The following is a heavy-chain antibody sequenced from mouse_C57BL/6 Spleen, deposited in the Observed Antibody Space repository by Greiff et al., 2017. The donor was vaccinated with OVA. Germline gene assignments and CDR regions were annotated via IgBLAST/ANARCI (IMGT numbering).Heavy chain of an antibody. D-gene: IGHD2-4*01. CDR3: TRQGLRRDYYAMDD. CDR2: ISNKANNHAT. CDR1: GFTFSDAW. Sequence: DVKLQESGGGLVQPGGSMKLSCAASGFTFSDAWMDWVSQSPEKGLEWVAVISNKANNHATYYAVSVKGRFTISRDDSKRSVSLQMNSLRAEDTGIYYCTRQGLRRDYYAMDDWGQGTSVTVSS. V-gene: IGHV6-6*01. J-gene: IGHJ4*01.